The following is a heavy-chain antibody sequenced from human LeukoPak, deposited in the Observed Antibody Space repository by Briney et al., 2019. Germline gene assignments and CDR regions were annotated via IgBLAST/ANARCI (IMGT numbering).Heavy chain of an antibody. Sequence: GGSLRLSCAASGFTFSSYAMSWVRQAPGKGLEWVLPISSSSSYTYYADSVKGRFTNSRDNAKNSLYLQMNSLRAEDTAVYYCARTSDFDCSSTSCFDAFDTWGQETMVTVSS. J-gene: IGHJ3*02. CDR3: ARTSDFDCSSTSCFDAFDT. CDR1: GFTFSSYA. V-gene: IGHV3-21*01. D-gene: IGHD2-2*01. CDR2: ISSSSSYT.